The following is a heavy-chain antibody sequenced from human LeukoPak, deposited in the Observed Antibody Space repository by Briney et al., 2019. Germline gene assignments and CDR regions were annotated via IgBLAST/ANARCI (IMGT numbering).Heavy chain of an antibody. CDR3: ARGPQVVGYYYIDE. J-gene: IGHJ6*03. CDR1: GGSISSGYY. V-gene: IGHV4-38-2*02. CDR2: IYHSGST. Sequence: SETLSLTCTVSGGSISSGYYWGWIRQPPGKGLEWIGSIYHSGSTYYNPSLKSRVTISVDTSKNQFSLQLNSVTPEDTAVYYCARGPQVVGYYYIDEWGKGTTVTVSS. D-gene: IGHD2-15*01.